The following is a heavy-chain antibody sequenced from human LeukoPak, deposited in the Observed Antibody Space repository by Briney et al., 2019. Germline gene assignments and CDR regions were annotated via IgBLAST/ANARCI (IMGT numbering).Heavy chain of an antibody. J-gene: IGHJ6*02. V-gene: IGHV1-3*01. CDR2: INAGNGNI. CDR3: ARGYCSSTSCYMDV. D-gene: IGHD2-2*01. CDR1: GHTSSTYA. Sequence: ASVKVSCKASGHTSSTYAIHWVRQAPGQGLEWMGWINAGNGNIKYSQKLQGRVTITGDTSASTAYMELSSLRSEDTAVYYCARGYCSSTSCYMDVWGQGTTVT.